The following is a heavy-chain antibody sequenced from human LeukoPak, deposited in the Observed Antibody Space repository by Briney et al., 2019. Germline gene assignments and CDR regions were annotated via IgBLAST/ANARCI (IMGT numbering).Heavy chain of an antibody. D-gene: IGHD2-2*02. Sequence: GGSLRLSCAVSGFTFSSYAMSWVRQAPGPGLEWVSAISGSGGSTYYADSSMGRFTISRDNSKNTLYLQMNSLRAEDTAVYYCAILPWGYCSSTSCYIAPFATYGMDVWGQGTTVTVSS. CDR1: GFTFSSYA. J-gene: IGHJ6*02. V-gene: IGHV3-23*01. CDR3: AILPWGYCSSTSCYIAPFATYGMDV. CDR2: ISGSGGST.